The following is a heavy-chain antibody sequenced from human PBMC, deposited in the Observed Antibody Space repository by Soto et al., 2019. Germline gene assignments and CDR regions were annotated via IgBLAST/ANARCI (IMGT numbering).Heavy chain of an antibody. J-gene: IGHJ5*02. Sequence: GGSLRLSCAASEFTFSSYSMNWVRQAPGKGLEWVSSITSSSSSTYYADSVKGRFTISRDNAKNSLYLQMNSLRAEDTAVYYCARDRSCSGSRCYSSAWFDPWGQGTLVTVSS. CDR3: ARDRSCSGSRCYSSAWFDP. D-gene: IGHD2-15*01. CDR1: EFTFSSYS. CDR2: ITSSSSST. V-gene: IGHV3-21*01.